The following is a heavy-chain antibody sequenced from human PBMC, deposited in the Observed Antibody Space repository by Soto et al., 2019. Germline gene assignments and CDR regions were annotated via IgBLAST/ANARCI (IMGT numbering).Heavy chain of an antibody. V-gene: IGHV3-23*01. CDR2: ITDSGYTA. D-gene: IGHD6-13*01. CDR1: GFSFGTFV. J-gene: IGHJ4*02. Sequence: EMQLLESGGASVQPGGSLRLSCAASGFSFGTFVMTWFRQAPGGGLEWVASITDSGYTASYAETVEGRFTVSRDNSKNKLHLQMNDLRAEDTATYYCAKDAAMVSSTFNYFDYWGQGTLVAVSS. CDR3: AKDAAMVSSTFNYFDY.